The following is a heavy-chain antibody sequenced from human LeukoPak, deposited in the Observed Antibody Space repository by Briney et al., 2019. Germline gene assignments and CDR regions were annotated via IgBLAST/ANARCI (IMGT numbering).Heavy chain of an antibody. CDR2: IYYSWST. CDR1: GGSISSGDYY. Sequence: SQTLSLTCTVSGGSISSGDYYWSWIRQPPGKGLEWIGYIYYSWSTYYNPSLKSRVTLSVDTSKTQFSLKLSSVTAADTAVYYCARAGGYCRGGSCYHFDYWGQGTLVTVSS. J-gene: IGHJ4*02. D-gene: IGHD2-15*01. CDR3: ARAGGYCRGGSCYHFDY. V-gene: IGHV4-30-4*08.